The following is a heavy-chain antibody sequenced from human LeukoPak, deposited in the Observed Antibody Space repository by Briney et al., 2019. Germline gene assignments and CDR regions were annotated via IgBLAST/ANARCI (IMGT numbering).Heavy chain of an antibody. Sequence: PSETLSLTCTVSGGSISSYYWSWIRQPPGKGLEWIGYIYYSGSTNYNPSLKSRVTISVDTSKNQFSLKLSSVTAADTAVYYCARASSDYCYYGMDVWGQGTTVTVPS. V-gene: IGHV4-59*01. CDR1: GGSISSYY. CDR2: IYYSGST. CDR3: ARASSDYCYYGMDV. J-gene: IGHJ6*02.